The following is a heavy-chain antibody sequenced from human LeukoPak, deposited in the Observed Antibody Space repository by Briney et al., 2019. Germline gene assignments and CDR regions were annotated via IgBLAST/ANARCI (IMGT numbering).Heavy chain of an antibody. V-gene: IGHV5-51*01. J-gene: IGHJ4*02. CDR3: ARQYCSSTSCYRIDY. CDR1: GYSFTGYW. CDR2: IYPGDSDT. Sequence: GESLKISCKGSGYSFTGYWIGWVRQMPGKGLEWMGIIYPGDSDTRYSPSFQGQVTISADKSISTAYLQWSSLKASDTAMYYCARQYCSSTSCYRIDYWGQGTLVTVSS. D-gene: IGHD2-2*02.